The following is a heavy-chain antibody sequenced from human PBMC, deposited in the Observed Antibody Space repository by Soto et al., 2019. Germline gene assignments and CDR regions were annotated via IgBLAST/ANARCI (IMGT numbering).Heavy chain of an antibody. V-gene: IGHV5-10-1*01. D-gene: IGHD2-2*01. CDR2: IDPSDSYT. CDR1: GYSFTSYW. CDR3: ASSFIVVVPAAIGNYYGMDV. Sequence: GESLKISCKGSGYSFTSYWISWVRQMPGKGLEGMGRIDPSDSYTNYSPSFQGHVTISADKSISTAYLQWSSLKASDTAMYYCASSFIVVVPAAIGNYYGMDVWGQGTTVTVSS. J-gene: IGHJ6*02.